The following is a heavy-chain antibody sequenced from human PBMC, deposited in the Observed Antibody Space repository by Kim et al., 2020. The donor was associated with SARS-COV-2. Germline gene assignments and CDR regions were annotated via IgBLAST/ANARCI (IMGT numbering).Heavy chain of an antibody. J-gene: IGHJ4*02. CDR3: ARNAVNETFDY. D-gene: IGHD1-1*01. CDR1: GFIFTDFW. Sequence: GGSLRLSCAASGFIFTDFWMNWVRQAPGKGLEWVASIKHDGSERYYMDSMRGLLTISRDNAKNFLYLEMNRVRAEDTAVYYCARNAVNETFDYWGLGTLVTVSS. CDR2: IKHDGSER. V-gene: IGHV3-7*03.